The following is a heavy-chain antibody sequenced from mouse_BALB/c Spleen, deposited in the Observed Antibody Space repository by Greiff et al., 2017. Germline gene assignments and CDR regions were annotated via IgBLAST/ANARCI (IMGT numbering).Heavy chain of an antibody. J-gene: IGHJ3*01. Sequence: EVKLVESGGGLVKPGGSLKLSCAASGFAFSSYDMSWVRQTPEKRLEWVAYISSGGGSTYYPDTVKGRFTISRDNAKNTLYLQMSSLKSEDTAMYYCARQRDYYGSSPFAYWGQGTLVTVSA. CDR2: ISSGGGST. V-gene: IGHV5-12-1*01. CDR1: GFAFSSYD. CDR3: ARQRDYYGSSPFAY. D-gene: IGHD1-1*01.